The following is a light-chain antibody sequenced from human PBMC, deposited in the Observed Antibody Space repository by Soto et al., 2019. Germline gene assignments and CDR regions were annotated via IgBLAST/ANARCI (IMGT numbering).Light chain of an antibody. CDR2: EVG. V-gene: IGLV2-14*03. Sequence: QSALTQPASVSGSPGQSITISCTGTSTDVADYYYVSWYQQHPGQAPKLLIYEVGNRPSGVSDRFSGSKSGNTASLRISGLQAEDDADYYCSSHTTSSTVYVFGGGTKLTVL. CDR3: SSHTTSSTVYV. CDR1: STDVADYYY. J-gene: IGLJ1*01.